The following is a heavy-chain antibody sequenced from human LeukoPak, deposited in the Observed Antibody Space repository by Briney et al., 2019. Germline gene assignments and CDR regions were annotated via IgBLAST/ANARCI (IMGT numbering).Heavy chain of an antibody. CDR2: ISWNSGSI. D-gene: IGHD3-10*01. V-gene: IGHV3-9*01. Sequence: GGSLRLSCAASGFTFDDYAMHWVRQAPGKGLEWVSGISWNSGSIGYADSVKGRFTISRDNAKNSLYLQMNSLRAEDTALYYRARSFERGVIIVAYYYYYGMDVWGQGTTVTVSS. J-gene: IGHJ6*02. CDR3: ARSFERGVIIVAYYYYYGMDV. CDR1: GFTFDDYA.